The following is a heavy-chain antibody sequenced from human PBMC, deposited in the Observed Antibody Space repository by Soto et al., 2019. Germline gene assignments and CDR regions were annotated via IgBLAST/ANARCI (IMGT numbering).Heavy chain of an antibody. D-gene: IGHD4-17*01. Sequence: QVQLVESGGGAVQPGGSRRLSCAASEFTFSNYAMHWVRQAPGKRLQWLAVISYDGNNKYYADSVEGRFPISRDNSKNTVYLQMNSLRLEDTAVYYCARGPSYSDSYFDHWGQGTLVTVSS. V-gene: IGHV3-30*03. CDR2: ISYDGNNK. CDR1: EFTFSNYA. CDR3: ARGPSYSDSYFDH. J-gene: IGHJ4*02.